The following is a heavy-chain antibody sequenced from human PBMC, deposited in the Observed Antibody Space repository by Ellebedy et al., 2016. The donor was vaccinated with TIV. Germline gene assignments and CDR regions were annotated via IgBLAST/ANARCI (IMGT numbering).Heavy chain of an antibody. CDR3: ARGDNDYYESSGYDYSY. D-gene: IGHD3-22*01. J-gene: IGHJ4*02. V-gene: IGHV1-46*03. CDR1: GYTFPSYF. Sequence: ASVKVSCKASGYTFPSYFLYWVRQPPGQGLEWMGIINPTSGSSNYAQKVPGRVTVTRDTSTSTVYMELSSLSSEDTAVYYCARGDNDYYESSGYDYSYWGQGTLVTVSS. CDR2: INPTSGSS.